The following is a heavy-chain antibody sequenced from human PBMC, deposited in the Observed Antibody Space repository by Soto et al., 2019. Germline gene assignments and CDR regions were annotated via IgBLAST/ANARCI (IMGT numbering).Heavy chain of an antibody. Sequence: PSETLSLTCTVSGGSISSGSYYWNWIRQHPGKSQECIGHKSYSGSTYYNPSLKSLVTISLDPSENQFSLRLTSVTAADTAVYYCARGVATIGPWGQGTLVTVSS. CDR3: ARGVATIGP. D-gene: IGHD5-12*01. V-gene: IGHV4-31*01. CDR1: GGSISSGSYY. CDR2: KSYSGST. J-gene: IGHJ5*02.